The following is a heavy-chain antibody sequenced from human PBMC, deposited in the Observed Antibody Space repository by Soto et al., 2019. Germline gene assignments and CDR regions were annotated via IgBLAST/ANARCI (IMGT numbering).Heavy chain of an antibody. CDR1: GYTLTELS. CDR2: FDPEDGET. J-gene: IGHJ4*02. D-gene: IGHD3-22*01. Sequence: GASVKVSCKVSGYTLTELSMHWVRQAPGKGLEWMGGFDPEDGETIYAQKFQGRVTMTEDTSTDTAYMELSSLRSEDTAVYYCATDSGIGPFSGYYRQFDYWGQGTLVTVSS. CDR3: ATDSGIGPFSGYYRQFDY. V-gene: IGHV1-24*01.